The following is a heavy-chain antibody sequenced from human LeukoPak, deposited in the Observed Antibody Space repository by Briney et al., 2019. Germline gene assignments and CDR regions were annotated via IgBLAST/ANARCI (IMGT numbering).Heavy chain of an antibody. D-gene: IGHD3-10*01. Sequence: GASVAVSCKASGYTFTSYDINWVRPATGQGLEWMGWMNPNSGNTGYPQKFQGRVTMTRNTSISTAYMELSSLRSEDTAVYYCARGVYYGSGSYYILTPGHYYFDYWGQGTLVTVSS. CDR2: MNPNSGNT. CDR3: ARGVYYGSGSYYILTPGHYYFDY. J-gene: IGHJ4*02. CDR1: GYTFTSYD. V-gene: IGHV1-8*01.